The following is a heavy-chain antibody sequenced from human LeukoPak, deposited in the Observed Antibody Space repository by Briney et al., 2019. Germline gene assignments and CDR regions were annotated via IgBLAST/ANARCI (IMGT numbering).Heavy chain of an antibody. J-gene: IGHJ4*02. Sequence: ASVKVSCKASGYTFTGYYMHWVRQAPGQGLEWMGWINPNSGGTNYAQKFQGRVTMTRDTSISTAYMELSRLRSDDTAVYYCARTELLWFGELFFDYWGQGTLVTVSS. V-gene: IGHV1-2*02. CDR2: INPNSGGT. D-gene: IGHD3-10*01. CDR3: ARTELLWFGELFFDY. CDR1: GYTFTGYY.